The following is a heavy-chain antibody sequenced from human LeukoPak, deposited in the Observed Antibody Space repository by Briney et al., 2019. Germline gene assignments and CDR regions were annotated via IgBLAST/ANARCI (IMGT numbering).Heavy chain of an antibody. V-gene: IGHV3-11*01. Sequence: NPGGSLRLSCAASGFTFSDYYMSWIRQAPGKGLEWVSYISSSGSTIYYADSVKGRFTISRDNAKNSLYLQMNSLRAEDTAVYYCARAQGSSSWYLAFDIWGQGTMVTVSS. D-gene: IGHD6-13*01. J-gene: IGHJ3*02. CDR3: ARAQGSSSWYLAFDI. CDR2: ISSSGSTI. CDR1: GFTFSDYY.